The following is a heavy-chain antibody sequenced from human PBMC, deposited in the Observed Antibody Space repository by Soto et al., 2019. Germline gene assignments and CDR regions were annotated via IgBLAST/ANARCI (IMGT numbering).Heavy chain of an antibody. D-gene: IGHD6-6*01. CDR3: ASSSIAARPDGMDV. J-gene: IGHJ6*02. Sequence: GASVKVSCKASGYTFTSYDINWVRQATGQGLEWMGWMNPNSGNTGYAQKFQGRVTMTRDTSTSTVYMELSSLRSEDTAVYYCASSSIAARPDGMDVWGQGTTVTVSS. CDR1: GYTFTSYD. V-gene: IGHV1-8*01. CDR2: MNPNSGNT.